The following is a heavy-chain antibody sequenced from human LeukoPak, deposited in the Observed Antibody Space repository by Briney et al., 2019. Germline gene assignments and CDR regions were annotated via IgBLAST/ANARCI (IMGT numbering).Heavy chain of an antibody. CDR2: INWNGGST. Sequence: GGSLRLSCAASGFTFDDYGMSWVRQAPGKGLEWVSGINWNGGSTVYADSVKGRFTISRDNAKNSLYLQMNSLRAEDTALYHCARDVVPAAMTWFDPWGQGTLVTVSS. J-gene: IGHJ5*02. D-gene: IGHD2-2*01. V-gene: IGHV3-20*01. CDR1: GFTFDDYG. CDR3: ARDVVPAAMTWFDP.